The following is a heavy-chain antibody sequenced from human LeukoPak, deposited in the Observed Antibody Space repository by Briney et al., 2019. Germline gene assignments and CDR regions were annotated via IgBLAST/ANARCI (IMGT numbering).Heavy chain of an antibody. V-gene: IGHV4-31*03. J-gene: IGHJ6*02. CDR2: LYFSGST. D-gene: IGHD6-19*01. Sequence: SQTLSLTCTVSGGPINSGGYYWSWIRQLPRKGLEWIGYLYFSGSTYFNPSLKSRVTILEDTSKNQFSLKLSSVTAADTVVYYCARGASSGWTPYYYYYYGMDVWGQGTTVTVSS. CDR3: ARGASSGWTPYYYYYYGMDV. CDR1: GGPINSGGYY.